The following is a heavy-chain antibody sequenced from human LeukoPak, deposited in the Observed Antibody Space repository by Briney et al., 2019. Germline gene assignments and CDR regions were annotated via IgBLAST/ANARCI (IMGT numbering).Heavy chain of an antibody. J-gene: IGHJ4*02. Sequence: SETLSLTCTVSGGSISSYYWSWIRQPPGKGLEWIGYIYYSGSTNYNPSLKSRVTISVDTSKNQFSLKLSSVTAADTAVYCCARGGSWSYYYDSSGWYFDYWGQGTLVTVSS. CDR1: GGSISSYY. CDR3: ARGGSWSYYYDSSGWYFDY. V-gene: IGHV4-59*01. D-gene: IGHD3-22*01. CDR2: IYYSGST.